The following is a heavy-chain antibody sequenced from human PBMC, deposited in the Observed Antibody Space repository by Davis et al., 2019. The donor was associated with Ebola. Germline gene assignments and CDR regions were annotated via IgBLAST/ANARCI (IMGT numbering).Heavy chain of an antibody. J-gene: IGHJ6*02. CDR1: GFTFTSYS. V-gene: IGHV3-21*01. Sequence: PGGSLRLSCAASGFTFTSYSMNWVRQAPGKGLEWVSSTTSSSRYIYYADSVKGRFTISRDNAKNSVYLQMNSLRTEDTAIYYCGRVILFPGIGMDIWGQGTAVTVSS. CDR2: TTSSSRYI. D-gene: IGHD2-21*01. CDR3: GRVILFPGIGMDI.